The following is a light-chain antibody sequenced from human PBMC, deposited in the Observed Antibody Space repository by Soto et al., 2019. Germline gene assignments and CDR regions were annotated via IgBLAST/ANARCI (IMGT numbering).Light chain of an antibody. CDR3: SSYTSISSLGI. V-gene: IGLV2-14*01. CDR1: GSDVGSYKY. CDR2: EVR. Sequence: QSVLTQPASVSGSLGQSITISCTGTGSDVGSYKYVSWYQQHPGKAPKLIIFEVRNRPSGVSDRFSGSKSGNTASLTISGLQAEDEADYFCSSYTSISSLGIFGTGTKVTVL. J-gene: IGLJ1*01.